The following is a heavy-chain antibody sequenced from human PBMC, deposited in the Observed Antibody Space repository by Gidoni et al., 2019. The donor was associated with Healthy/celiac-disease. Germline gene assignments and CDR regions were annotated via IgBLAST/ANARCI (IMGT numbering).Heavy chain of an antibody. D-gene: IGHD6-19*01. CDR1: GFTFSNAW. J-gene: IGHJ4*02. CDR2: IKSKTDGGTT. V-gene: IGHV3-15*01. Sequence: EVQLVESGGGLVKPGGSLRLSCAAAGFTFSNAWMVWVRQAPGKGLEWVGRIKSKTDGGTTDYAAPVKGRFTISRDDSKNTLYLQMNSLKTEDTAVYYCTTDVFEIAVAGTDLGIDYWGQGTLVTVSS. CDR3: TTDVFEIAVAGTDLGIDY.